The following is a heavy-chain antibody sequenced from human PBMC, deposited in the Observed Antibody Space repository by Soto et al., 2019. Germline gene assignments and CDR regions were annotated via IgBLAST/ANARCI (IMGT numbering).Heavy chain of an antibody. CDR1: GGSISSDY. CDR3: ARGEEYGAPDY. V-gene: IGHV4-59*01. D-gene: IGHD4-17*01. Sequence: QVQLQESGPGLVKPSETLSLTCTVSGGSISSDYWSWIRQPPGKGLEWIGYIYYSGSTNYNPSLKSRVTISVDTSKNQFSLKLSSVTAADTAVYYCARGEEYGAPDYWGQGTLVTVAS. J-gene: IGHJ4*02. CDR2: IYYSGST.